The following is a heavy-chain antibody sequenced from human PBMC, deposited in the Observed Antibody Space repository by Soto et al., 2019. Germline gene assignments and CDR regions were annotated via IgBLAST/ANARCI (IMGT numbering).Heavy chain of an antibody. V-gene: IGHV1-2*04. CDR1: GYTFTGYY. J-gene: IGHJ6*03. D-gene: IGHD6-13*01. CDR3: ARAGVAAAGPYYYYMDV. CDR2: INPNRGGT. Sequence: QVQLVQSGAEVKKPGASVKVSCKASGYTFTGYYMHWVRQAPGPGLEWMGWINPNRGGTNYAQKCQGWVTRTRDTSISTAYMELSRLRSDDTAVYYCARAGVAAAGPYYYYMDVWGKGTTVTVSS.